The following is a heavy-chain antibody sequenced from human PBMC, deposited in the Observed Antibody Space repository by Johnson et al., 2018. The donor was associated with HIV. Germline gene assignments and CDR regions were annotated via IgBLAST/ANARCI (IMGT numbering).Heavy chain of an antibody. CDR2: INSDGSST. CDR1: GFTFSSYW. V-gene: IGHV3-74*01. J-gene: IGHJ3*02. Sequence: VHLVESGGGLVQSGGSLRLSCAASGFTFSSYWMHWVRQGPGKGLVWVSRINSDGSSTRYADSVKGRFTISRDNAKNTLYLQMNSLRAEDTAVYYCARERDTDMAGDAFDIWGQGTMVTVSS. D-gene: IGHD5-18*01. CDR3: ARERDTDMAGDAFDI.